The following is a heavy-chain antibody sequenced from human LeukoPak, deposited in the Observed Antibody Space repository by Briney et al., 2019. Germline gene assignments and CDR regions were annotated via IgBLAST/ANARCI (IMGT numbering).Heavy chain of an antibody. CDR2: IYYSGST. V-gene: IGHV4-59*08. CDR1: GGSISSYY. CDR3: ARRGYSYDFGFDY. Sequence: SETLSLTCTVSGGSISSYYWSWIRQPPGKGLEWIGYIYYSGSTNYNPSLKSRVTISVDTSKNQFSLKLSSVTAADTAVYYCARRGYSYDFGFDYWGQGTLVTVSS. D-gene: IGHD5-18*01. J-gene: IGHJ4*02.